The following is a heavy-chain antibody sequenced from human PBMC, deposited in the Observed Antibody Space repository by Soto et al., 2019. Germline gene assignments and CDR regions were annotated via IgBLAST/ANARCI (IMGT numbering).Heavy chain of an antibody. J-gene: IGHJ4*02. Sequence: PGGPLRLSCAASGFTFDDYAMHWVRKXPGKGLEWVSGISWNSGSIGYADSVKGRFTISRDNAKNSLYLQMNSLRAEDTALYYCAKDHSGYDYFFDYWGQGTLVTVSS. D-gene: IGHD5-12*01. CDR3: AKDHSGYDYFFDY. CDR2: ISWNSGSI. V-gene: IGHV3-9*01. CDR1: GFTFDDYA.